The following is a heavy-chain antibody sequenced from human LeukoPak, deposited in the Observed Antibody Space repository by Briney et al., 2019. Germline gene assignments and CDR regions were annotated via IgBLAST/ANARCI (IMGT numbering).Heavy chain of an antibody. CDR3: ARASPPTVDY. Sequence: GGSLRLSCAASTFTFSRYWMHWVRQAPGKGLVWVSLIKSDGTSTNYADSVKSRFTISRDNSKNSLYLQMNSLRDEDTAVYYCARASPPTVDYWGQGTLVTVSS. V-gene: IGHV3-74*01. CDR2: IKSDGTST. CDR1: TFTFSRYW. J-gene: IGHJ4*02.